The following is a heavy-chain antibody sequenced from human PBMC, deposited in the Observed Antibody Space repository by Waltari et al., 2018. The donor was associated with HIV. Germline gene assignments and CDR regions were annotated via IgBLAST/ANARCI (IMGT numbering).Heavy chain of an antibody. Sequence: QVQLVQSGAEVKKPGASVKVFCKVYGYTLTELSMHWVRQAPGQGLEWMGGFDPEDGETIYAQKVQGRVTMTEDTSTDTAYMELSSLRSEDTAVYYCATDSQYFDWSSAGYYGMDVWGQGTTVTVSS. CDR3: ATDSQYFDWSSAGYYGMDV. V-gene: IGHV1-24*01. J-gene: IGHJ6*02. D-gene: IGHD3-9*01. CDR1: GYTLTELS. CDR2: FDPEDGET.